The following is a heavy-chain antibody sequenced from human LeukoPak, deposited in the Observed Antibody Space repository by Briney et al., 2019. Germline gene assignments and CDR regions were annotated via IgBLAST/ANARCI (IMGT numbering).Heavy chain of an antibody. J-gene: IGHJ4*02. V-gene: IGHV3-23*01. CDR3: ASLQWELPTSWGYSDY. CDR1: EFTFSNYA. Sequence: GGSLRLSCAASEFTFSNYAMNWVRQAPGKGLEWVSTIGGSGERTHYADSVKGRFTISRDNSKNTLYLQMTSLRAEDTAIYYCASLQWELPTSWGYSDYWGQGTLVTVSS. D-gene: IGHD1-26*01. CDR2: IGGSGERT.